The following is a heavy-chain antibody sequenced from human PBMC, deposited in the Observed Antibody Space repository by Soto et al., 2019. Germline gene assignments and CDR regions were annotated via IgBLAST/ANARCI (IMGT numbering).Heavy chain of an antibody. CDR1: GGSISSYY. CDR3: ARHVWRTRQTMVRGVTPDFDY. V-gene: IGHV4-59*08. D-gene: IGHD3-10*01. Sequence: QVQLQESGPGLVKPSETLSLTCTVSGGSISSYYWSWIRQPPGKGLEWIGYIYYSGSTNYNPSLKSRVTISVDTSKNQFSLKLSSVTAAHTAVYYCARHVWRTRQTMVRGVTPDFDYWGQGTLVTVSS. J-gene: IGHJ4*02. CDR2: IYYSGST.